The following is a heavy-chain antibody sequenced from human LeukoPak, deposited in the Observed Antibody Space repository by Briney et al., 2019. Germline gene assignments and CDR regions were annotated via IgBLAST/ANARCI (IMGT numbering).Heavy chain of an antibody. V-gene: IGHV1-8*01. CDR2: MKPNSGNT. CDR3: ARWKKCDDYGDCGFDY. D-gene: IGHD4-17*01. Sequence: ASVKVSCKASGYTFTSYGINWVRQATGQGLEWMGWMKPNSGNTGYAQKFQGRVTMTRNTSISTAYMELSSLRSEDTAVYYCARWKKCDDYGDCGFDYWGQGTLVTVSP. J-gene: IGHJ4*02. CDR1: GYTFTSYG.